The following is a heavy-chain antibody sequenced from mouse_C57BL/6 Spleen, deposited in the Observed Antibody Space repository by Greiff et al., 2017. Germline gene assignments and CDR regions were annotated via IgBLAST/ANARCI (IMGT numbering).Heavy chain of an antibody. Sequence: VQLQQPGAELVRPGSSVKLSCKASGYTFTSYWMDWVKQRPGQGLEWIGNIYPSDSETHYNQKFKDKATLTVDKSSSTAYMQLSSLTSEDSAVYYCARTPYCGSSQAWFAYWGQGTLVTVSA. D-gene: IGHD1-1*01. CDR1: GYTFTSYW. J-gene: IGHJ3*01. V-gene: IGHV1-61*01. CDR3: ARTPYCGSSQAWFAY. CDR2: IYPSDSET.